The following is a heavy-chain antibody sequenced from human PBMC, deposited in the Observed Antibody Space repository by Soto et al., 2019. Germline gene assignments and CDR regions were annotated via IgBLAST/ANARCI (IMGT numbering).Heavy chain of an antibody. CDR2: INSDGSDT. V-gene: IGHV3-74*01. CDR3: IRRYCSGSTCYSFDY. J-gene: IGHJ4*02. Sequence: GGSLRLSCAASGVTFSSYWMYWVRQAPGKGLVWVSRINSDGSDTRYADSVKGRFTISRDNAKNTVYLQMNSLRAEDTAVYYCIRRYCSGSTCYSFDYWGQGTLVTVSS. D-gene: IGHD2-15*01. CDR1: GVTFSSYW.